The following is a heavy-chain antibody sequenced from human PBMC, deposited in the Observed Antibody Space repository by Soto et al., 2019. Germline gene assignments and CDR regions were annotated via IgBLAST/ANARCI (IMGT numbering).Heavy chain of an antibody. CDR2: IYYSGTSGST. Sequence: SETLSLTCTVSGGSISDYNWSWIRQPPGKGLEWIGYIYYSGTSGSTNYNPSLKSRVTISVDTSKNQFSLKLTSVTAADTAVYYCAGRRWVQLPGYWGQGMLVTVSS. D-gene: IGHD5-12*01. CDR3: AGRRWVQLPGY. CDR1: GGSISDYN. J-gene: IGHJ4*02. V-gene: IGHV4-59*01.